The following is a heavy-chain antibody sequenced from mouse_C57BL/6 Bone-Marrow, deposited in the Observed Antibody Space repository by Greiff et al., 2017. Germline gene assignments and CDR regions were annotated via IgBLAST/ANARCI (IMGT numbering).Heavy chain of an antibody. Sequence: QVQLQQSGPELVKPGASVKLSCKASGYTFTSYDINWVKQRPGQGLGWIGWIYPRDGSTKYNEKFKGKATLTVDTSSSTAYMELHSLTSEDSAVYFCARNYYGSSRGYYAMDYWGQGTSVTVSS. CDR3: ARNYYGSSRGYYAMDY. D-gene: IGHD1-1*01. J-gene: IGHJ4*01. V-gene: IGHV1-85*01. CDR2: IYPRDGST. CDR1: GYTFTSYD.